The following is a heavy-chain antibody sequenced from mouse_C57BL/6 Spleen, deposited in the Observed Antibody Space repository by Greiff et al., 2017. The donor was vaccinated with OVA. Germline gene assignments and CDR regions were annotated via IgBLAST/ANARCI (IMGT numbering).Heavy chain of an antibody. CDR3: ESEGHYYGTEHGFAY. CDR1: GYTFTDYN. Sequence: EVQLQQSGPELVKPGASVKIPCKASGYTFTDYNMDWVKQSPGNGLEWIGDINPNNGGTIYNQKFKGKATLTLDKSSSTAYMELRSLTSEDTAVYYCESEGHYYGTEHGFAYWGQGTLVTVSA. V-gene: IGHV1-18*01. CDR2: INPNNGGT. D-gene: IGHD1-1*01. J-gene: IGHJ3*01.